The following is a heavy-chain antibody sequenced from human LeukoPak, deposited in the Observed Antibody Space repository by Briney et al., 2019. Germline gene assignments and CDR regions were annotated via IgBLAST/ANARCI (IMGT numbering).Heavy chain of an antibody. Sequence: GGTLRLSFAASGFTFSYYSMNWVRQAPGKGLEWVLSISISNSNIYYADSVKGRFTISRDNAKNSLYLQRNSLRAEDAAVYYCARDIIVGAHYCYGMDVWGQGTTVTVSS. V-gene: IGHV3-21*01. CDR1: GFTFSYYS. CDR2: ISISNSNI. D-gene: IGHD1-26*01. CDR3: ARDIIVGAHYCYGMDV. J-gene: IGHJ6*02.